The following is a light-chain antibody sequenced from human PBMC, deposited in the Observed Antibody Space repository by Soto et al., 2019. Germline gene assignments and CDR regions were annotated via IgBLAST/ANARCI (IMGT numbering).Light chain of an antibody. V-gene: IGKV3-20*01. CDR2: GAS. J-gene: IGKJ1*01. Sequence: EILLTQSPATLAVSPGEGATLSCRASQSVRSSYLAWYQQKPGQAPRLLIYGASSRATGIPDRFSGSGSGTDFTLTISRLEPEDFAVYYCQQYGSSPTFGQGTKVDIK. CDR3: QQYGSSPT. CDR1: QSVRSSY.